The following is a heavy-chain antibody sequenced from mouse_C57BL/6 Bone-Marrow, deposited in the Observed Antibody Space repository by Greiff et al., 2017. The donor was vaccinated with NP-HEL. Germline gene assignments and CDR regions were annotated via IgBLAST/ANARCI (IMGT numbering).Heavy chain of an antibody. V-gene: IGHV1-76*01. J-gene: IGHJ4*01. D-gene: IGHD2-10*02. CDR3: ARYGNYVRAMDY. CDR2: IYPGSGNT. Sequence: QVQLQQSGAELVRPGASVKLSCKASGYTFTDYYINWVKQRPGQGLEWIARIYPGSGNTYYNEKFKGKATLTAEKSSSTAYMQLSSLTSEDSAVYFCARYGNYVRAMDYWGQGTSVTVSS. CDR1: GYTFTDYY.